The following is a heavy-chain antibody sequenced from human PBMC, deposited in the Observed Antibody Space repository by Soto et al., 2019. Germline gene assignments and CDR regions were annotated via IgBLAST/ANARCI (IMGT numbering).Heavy chain of an antibody. D-gene: IGHD3-22*01. J-gene: IGHJ6*02. CDR3: ARGLSGYQSYYYYGMDV. V-gene: IGHV3-33*01. CDR1: GFTFSNYG. Sequence: QVQLVESGGGVVQPGRSLRLSCAASGFTFSNYGMHWVRQAPGKGLDWVAVIWYDGSNKYYVDSVKGRFTISRDNSKNTLYLQMNSLRAEDTAVYYCARGLSGYQSYYYYGMDVWGQGTTVTVSS. CDR2: IWYDGSNK.